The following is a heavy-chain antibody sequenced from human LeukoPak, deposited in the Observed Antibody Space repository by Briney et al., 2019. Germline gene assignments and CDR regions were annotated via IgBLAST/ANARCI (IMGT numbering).Heavy chain of an antibody. Sequence: AASVKVSCKASGYTFTGYYMHWVRQAPGQGLEWMGWINPNSGGTNYAQKFQGRVTMTRDTSISTAYMELSRLRSDDTAVYYCARATGLRYFDWLSHPPGDFDYWGQGTLVTVSS. D-gene: IGHD3-9*01. CDR3: ARATGLRYFDWLSHPPGDFDY. V-gene: IGHV1-2*02. CDR2: INPNSGGT. J-gene: IGHJ4*02. CDR1: GYTFTGYY.